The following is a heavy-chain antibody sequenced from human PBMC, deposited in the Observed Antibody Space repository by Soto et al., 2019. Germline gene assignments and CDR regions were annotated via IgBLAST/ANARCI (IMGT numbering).Heavy chain of an antibody. V-gene: IGHV3-23*01. D-gene: IGHD3-9*01. J-gene: IGHJ4*02. Sequence: EVQRLESGGGLVQPGGSLRLSCAASGFTFSSYAMTWVRQAPGKGLEWVSVITGGVGVTYYADSVKGRFTISRDNSKNTLYLQMNSLRAEDTPVYNCAKFQGDIFNKWYFHYWGQGTLVTVSS. CDR3: AKFQGDIFNKWYFHY. CDR1: GFTFSSYA. CDR2: ITGGVGVT.